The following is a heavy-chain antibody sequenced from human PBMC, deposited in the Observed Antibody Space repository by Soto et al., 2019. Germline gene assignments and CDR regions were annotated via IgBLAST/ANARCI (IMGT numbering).Heavy chain of an antibody. V-gene: IGHV1-18*01. Sequence: GASVKVSCKASGYTFNSYGISWVRQAPGQGLEWMGWISSYNGNTHYAQKVQGRVTLTTDTSTSTAYMELRSLRSDDTAVYYCARDLPPVDYWGQGTLVTVSS. J-gene: IGHJ4*02. CDR3: ARDLPPVDY. CDR1: GYTFNSYG. CDR2: ISSYNGNT.